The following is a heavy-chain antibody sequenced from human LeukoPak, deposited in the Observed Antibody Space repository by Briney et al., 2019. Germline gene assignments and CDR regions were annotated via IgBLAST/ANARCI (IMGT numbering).Heavy chain of an antibody. Sequence: PGGSPRLSCAASGFSFSSYSMNCVRQAPGKGLEWVSIISSGSSYIFYADSVKGRFTISRDSAKNSLYLQMDSLRAEDTAVYSCARGGSGRTLDDTYDIWGQGTKVTVSS. D-gene: IGHD3-10*01. V-gene: IGHV3-21*01. J-gene: IGHJ3*02. CDR2: ISSGSSYI. CDR1: GFSFSSYS. CDR3: ARGGSGRTLDDTYDI.